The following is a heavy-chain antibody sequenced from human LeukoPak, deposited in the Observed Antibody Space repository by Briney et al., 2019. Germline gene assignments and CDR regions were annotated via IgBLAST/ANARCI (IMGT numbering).Heavy chain of an antibody. D-gene: IGHD5-24*01. Sequence: SETLSLTCTVSGGSISSYYWSWIRQPPGKGLEWIGYICYSGSTNYNPSLKSRVTISVDTSKNQFSLKLSSVTAADTAVYYCARSGREMATSFDYWGQGTLVTVSS. V-gene: IGHV4-59*08. CDR3: ARSGREMATSFDY. CDR2: ICYSGST. CDR1: GGSISSYY. J-gene: IGHJ4*02.